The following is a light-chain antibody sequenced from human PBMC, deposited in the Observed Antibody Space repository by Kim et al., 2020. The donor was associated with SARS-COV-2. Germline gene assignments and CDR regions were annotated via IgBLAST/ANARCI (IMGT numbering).Light chain of an antibody. Sequence: PGQSDSISCSRTKGDFCRCKYVSGYQQHPGKSPKLISYEVTKRPSGVPDRFSGSMSGNSASLTVSGLQAEDEADYYCASHGGYDYVFGTGTKVTVL. CDR1: KGDFCRCKY. CDR3: ASHGGYDYV. CDR2: EVT. V-gene: IGLV2-8*01. J-gene: IGLJ1*01.